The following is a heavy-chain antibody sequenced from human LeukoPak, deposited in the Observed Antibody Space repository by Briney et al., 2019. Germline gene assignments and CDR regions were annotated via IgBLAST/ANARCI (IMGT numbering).Heavy chain of an antibody. CDR1: GGTFSSYA. CDR2: IIPNTGGT. V-gene: IGHV1-2*02. Sequence: ASVKVSCNASGGTFSSYAISWVRQAPGQGLDWMGWIIPNTGGTHYAQKFQDRVTMTRDTSISTAYMELSRLTSDDTAVYYCVRGDLLIGYLYWGQGTLVTVSS. D-gene: IGHD5-18*01. J-gene: IGHJ4*02. CDR3: VRGDLLIGYLY.